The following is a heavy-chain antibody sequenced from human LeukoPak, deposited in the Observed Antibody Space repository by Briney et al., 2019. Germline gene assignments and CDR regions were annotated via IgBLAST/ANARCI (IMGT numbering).Heavy chain of an antibody. CDR2: ISWNSGSI. D-gene: IGHD6-19*01. CDR3: AKDTQWGIAVAGHPVGYFDY. CDR1: GGSISSYY. V-gene: IGHV3-9*01. J-gene: IGHJ4*02. Sequence: LSLTCTVSGGSISSYYWSWIRQPPGKGLEWVSCISWNSGSIGYADSVKGRFTISRDNAKNSLYLQMNSLRAEDTALYYCAKDTQWGIAVAGHPVGYFDYWGQGTLVTVSS.